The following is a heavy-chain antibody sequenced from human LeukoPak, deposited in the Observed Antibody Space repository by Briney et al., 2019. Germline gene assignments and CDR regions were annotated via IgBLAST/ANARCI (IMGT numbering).Heavy chain of an antibody. CDR2: ISSSGSTI. CDR3: ARATSIVLMVYAIPTLFDP. Sequence: GGSLSLSCAASGFTFSSDAMMWVRQAPGKGLEWVSYISSSGSTIYYADSVKGRFTISRDNAKNSLYLQMNSLRAEDTAVYYCARATSIVLMVYAIPTLFDPWGQGTLVTVSS. D-gene: IGHD2-8*01. V-gene: IGHV3-48*04. CDR1: GFTFSSDA. J-gene: IGHJ5*02.